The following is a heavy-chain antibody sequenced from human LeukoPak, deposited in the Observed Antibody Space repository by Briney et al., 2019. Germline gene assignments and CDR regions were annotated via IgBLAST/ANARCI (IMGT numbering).Heavy chain of an antibody. CDR3: AKAQLLWFGELSDSYYGMDV. J-gene: IGHJ6*02. D-gene: IGHD3-10*01. Sequence: GGSLRLSCAASGFTFSSYSMSWVRQAPGKGLGWVSAISGSGGNTYYADSVKGRFTISRDNSKNTLYLHMNSLRAEDTAVYYCAKAQLLWFGELSDSYYGMDVWGQGTTVTVSS. CDR2: ISGSGGNT. V-gene: IGHV3-23*01. CDR1: GFTFSSYS.